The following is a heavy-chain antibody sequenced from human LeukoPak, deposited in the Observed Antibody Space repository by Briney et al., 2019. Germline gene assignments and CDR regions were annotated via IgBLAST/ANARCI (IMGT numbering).Heavy chain of an antibody. CDR2: IYYSGGT. D-gene: IGHD1-26*01. CDR1: GGSVSSYY. Sequence: SETLSLTCTVSGGSVSSYYWSWVRQPPGKGLEWIGYIYYSGGTNNNPSLMSRVTISVDTSKNQFSLKLNSITTADTAVYYCASVRLSGTYPDAFDIWGQGTMVSVSS. J-gene: IGHJ3*02. V-gene: IGHV4-59*02. CDR3: ASVRLSGTYPDAFDI.